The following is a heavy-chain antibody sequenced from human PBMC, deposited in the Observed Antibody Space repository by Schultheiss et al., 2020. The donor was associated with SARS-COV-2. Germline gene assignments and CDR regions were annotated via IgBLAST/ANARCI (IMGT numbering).Heavy chain of an antibody. Sequence: ASVKVSCKASGYTFTSYDINWVRQATGQGLEWMGWMNPNSGGTNYAQKFQGRVTITRDMSTSTAYMELSSLRAEDTAVYYCAVGTGYSYGDYYYGMDVWGQGTTVTVSS. CDR2: MNPNSGGT. D-gene: IGHD5-18*01. CDR1: GYTFTSYD. J-gene: IGHJ6*02. CDR3: AVGTGYSYGDYYYGMDV. V-gene: IGHV1-8*01.